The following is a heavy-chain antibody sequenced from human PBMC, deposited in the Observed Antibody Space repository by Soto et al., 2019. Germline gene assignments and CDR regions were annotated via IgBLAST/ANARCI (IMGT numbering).Heavy chain of an antibody. J-gene: IGHJ4*02. CDR1: GGSISSNSYY. V-gene: IGHV4-39*01. Sequence: SETLSLTCTVSGGSISSNSYYWGWIRQPPGKGLEWIGCIHYSGSTYYNPSLRSRVTSSVDTSKNQFSLKVSSVTAADTAVYYCARRLFSSTWPSYFDYWGQGTLVTVSS. D-gene: IGHD6-13*01. CDR3: ARRLFSSTWPSYFDY. CDR2: IHYSGST.